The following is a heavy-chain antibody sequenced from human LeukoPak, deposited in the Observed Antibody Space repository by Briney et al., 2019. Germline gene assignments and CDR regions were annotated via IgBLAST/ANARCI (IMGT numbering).Heavy chain of an antibody. CDR2: IYHSGNT. D-gene: IGHD7-27*01. CDR1: GYSISTGYY. Sequence: SETLSLTXVVSGYSISTGYYWGWLRQPPGKRLEWIGSIYHSGNTYHSPSLKSRVTISGDTSKNQFSLNLTSVTAADTAVYYCARRPSGSTAGDHRPDWYFDLWGPGTLVTVSS. J-gene: IGHJ2*01. V-gene: IGHV4-38-2*01. CDR3: ARRPSGSTAGDHRPDWYFDL.